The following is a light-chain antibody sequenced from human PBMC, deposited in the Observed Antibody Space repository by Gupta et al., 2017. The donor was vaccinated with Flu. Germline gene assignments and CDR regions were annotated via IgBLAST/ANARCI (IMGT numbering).Light chain of an antibody. CDR3: AASDDSLSGFVV. Sequence: QSVLTQPPSASGTPGQRVTISCSGSSSNIGSNYVYWYQQLPGTAPKLLIYRNNQRPSGVPDRFSGSNSGTSASLAISGLRSEDEADYYCAASDDSLSGFVVFGGGTKLTVL. V-gene: IGLV1-47*01. CDR1: SSNIGSNY. J-gene: IGLJ2*01. CDR2: RNN.